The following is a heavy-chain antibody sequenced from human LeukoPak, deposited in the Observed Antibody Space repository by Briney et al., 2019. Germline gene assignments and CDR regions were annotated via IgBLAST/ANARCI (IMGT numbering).Heavy chain of an antibody. Sequence: SGPTLLNPTQPLTLTYTFSLLSRSTTGMCVTWIRQPPGKALEWLARIDWDDDKYYHTSLKTKLTISKATAKHQEVLTMCNIELFDTATYDYAGIHSTGSQSFDYWVQGTMVTVSS. V-gene: IGHV2-70*11. CDR2: IDWDDDK. CDR3: AGIHSTGSQSFDY. D-gene: IGHD2/OR15-2a*01. CDR1: LLSRSTTGMC. J-gene: IGHJ4*02.